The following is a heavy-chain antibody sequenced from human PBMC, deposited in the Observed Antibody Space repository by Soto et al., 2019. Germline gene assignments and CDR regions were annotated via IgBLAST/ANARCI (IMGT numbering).Heavy chain of an antibody. J-gene: IGHJ4*02. D-gene: IGHD2-21*02. CDR3: ARLTSLVTSIDY. CDR1: GGSFSGYY. CDR2: INHSGST. Sequence: QVQLQQWGAGLLKPSETLSLTRAVYGGSFSGYYWSWIRQPPGKGLEWIGEINHSGSTNYNPSLKSRVTISVDTSKNQFSLKLSSVTAADTAVYYCARLTSLVTSIDYWGQGTLVTVSS. V-gene: IGHV4-34*01.